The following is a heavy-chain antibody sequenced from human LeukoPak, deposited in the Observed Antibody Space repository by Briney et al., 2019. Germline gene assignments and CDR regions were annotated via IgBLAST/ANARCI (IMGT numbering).Heavy chain of an antibody. CDR1: GFTFSSFA. J-gene: IGHJ4*02. D-gene: IGHD2-2*01. CDR2: ISGSGSSP. Sequence: GGSLRLSCAASGFTFSSFAMSWVRQAPGKGLEWVSAISGSGSSPYYADSVKGRFTISRDNSKSTLYLQMNSLRAGDTAVYYCAKDSGPWGYCTTTSCYFAYWGQGALLTVSS. V-gene: IGHV3-23*01. CDR3: AKDSGPWGYCTTTSCYFAY.